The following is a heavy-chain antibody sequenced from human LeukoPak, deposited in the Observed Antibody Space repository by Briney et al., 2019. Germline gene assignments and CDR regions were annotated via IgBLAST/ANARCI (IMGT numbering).Heavy chain of an antibody. Sequence: SVKVSCKASGGTFSSYAISWVRQAPGQGLEWMGGIIPIFGTANYAQKFQGRVTITADKSTSTAYMELRSLRSDDTAVYYCARDDYYDSTGHYKFWGQGTLVTVSS. D-gene: IGHD3-22*01. CDR1: GGTFSSYA. CDR3: ARDDYYDSTGHYKF. V-gene: IGHV1-69*06. CDR2: IIPIFGTA. J-gene: IGHJ4*02.